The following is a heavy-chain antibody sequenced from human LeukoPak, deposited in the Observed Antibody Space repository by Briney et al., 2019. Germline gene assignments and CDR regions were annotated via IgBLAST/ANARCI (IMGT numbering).Heavy chain of an antibody. Sequence: QPGGSLRLSCAASTFTFSSYEMNWVRQAPGKGLEWVSYISSSGSTIYYADSVKGRFTISRDNAKNSLYLQMNSLRAEDTAVYYCARAEYSSSSGFDPWGQGTLVTVSS. D-gene: IGHD6-6*01. CDR3: ARAEYSSSSGFDP. V-gene: IGHV3-48*03. CDR2: ISSSGSTI. J-gene: IGHJ5*02. CDR1: TFTFSSYE.